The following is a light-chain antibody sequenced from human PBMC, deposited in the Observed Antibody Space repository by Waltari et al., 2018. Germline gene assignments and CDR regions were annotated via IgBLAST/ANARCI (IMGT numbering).Light chain of an antibody. J-gene: IGLJ3*02. CDR2: STN. CDR3: VLFVDSGSWV. Sequence: QTVVTQEPSFSVSPGGTVTLTCGLSSGSVSTSYFPSWYHQTPGQAPRTPLYSTNARSLGGPDRFSGSILGNKAALTITGARADDESDYYCVLFVDSGSWVFGGGTKLTVL. V-gene: IGLV8-61*01. CDR1: SGSVSTSYF.